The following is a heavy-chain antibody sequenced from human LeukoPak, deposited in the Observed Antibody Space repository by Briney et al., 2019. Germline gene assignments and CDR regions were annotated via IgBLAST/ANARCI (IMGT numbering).Heavy chain of an antibody. D-gene: IGHD4-17*01. CDR2: IYYSGCT. J-gene: IGHJ6*02. V-gene: IGHV4-59*08. CDR1: GGSISSYY. Sequence: SETLSLTCTVSGGSISSYYWSWIRQPPGKGLEWIGYIYYSGCTNYNPSLKSRVTISVDTSKNQFSLKLSSVTAADTAVYYCARHHEDYGDKRNYYYGMDVWGQGTTVTVSS. CDR3: ARHHEDYGDKRNYYYGMDV.